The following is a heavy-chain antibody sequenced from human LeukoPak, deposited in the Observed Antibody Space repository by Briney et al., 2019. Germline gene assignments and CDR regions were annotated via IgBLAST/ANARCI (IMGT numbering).Heavy chain of an antibody. CDR1: GFTFSSYA. V-gene: IGHV3-23*01. Sequence: GGSLRLSSAASGFTFSSYAMSWVRQAPGKGLEWVSAISGSGGSTYYADSVKGRFTISRDNSKNTLYLQMNSLRAEDTAVYYCAKDPYSSSWRYYFDYWGQGTLVTVSS. CDR3: AKDPYSSSWRYYFDY. CDR2: ISGSGGST. J-gene: IGHJ4*02. D-gene: IGHD6-13*01.